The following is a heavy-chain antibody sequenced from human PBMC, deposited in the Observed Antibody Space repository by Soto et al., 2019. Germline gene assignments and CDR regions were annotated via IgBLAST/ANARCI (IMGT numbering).Heavy chain of an antibody. Sequence: GASVKVSCKASGGTFSSYAISWVRQAPGQGLEWMGGIIPIFGTANYAQKFQGRVTITADKSTSTAYMELSSLRSEDTAVYYCARDGPGPPWLQLIRPPDYWGQGTLVTVSS. CDR3: ARDGPGPPWLQLIRPPDY. J-gene: IGHJ4*02. CDR2: IIPIFGTA. D-gene: IGHD5-12*01. V-gene: IGHV1-69*06. CDR1: GGTFSSYA.